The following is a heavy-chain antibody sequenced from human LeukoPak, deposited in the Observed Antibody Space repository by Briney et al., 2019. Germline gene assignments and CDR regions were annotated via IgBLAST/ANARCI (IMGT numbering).Heavy chain of an antibody. CDR2: INSDGSTT. D-gene: IGHD6-13*01. V-gene: IGHV3-74*01. CDR3: AKPKHRFRAAGIYFDY. J-gene: IGHJ4*02. CDR1: GFTFSSYW. Sequence: PGGSLRLSCGASGFTFSSYWMHWVRQAPGKGLVWISRINSDGSTTSYADSVKGRFTISRDNAKNTLYLQMNSLRAEDTAVYYCAKPKHRFRAAGIYFDYWGQGTLVTVSS.